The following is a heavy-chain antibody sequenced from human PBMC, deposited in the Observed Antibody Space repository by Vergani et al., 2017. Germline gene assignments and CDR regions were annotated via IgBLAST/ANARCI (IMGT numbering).Heavy chain of an antibody. D-gene: IGHD5-12*01. CDR1: DYSISSGYY. V-gene: IGHV4-38-2*01. CDR2: IHTSGST. CDR3: ARLYSGYGAFDI. Sequence: QVQLQESGPGLVKPSETLSVTCVVSDYSISSGYYWTWIRQPAGKGLEWIGRIHTSGSTNYNPSLKSRVTISVDKSKNQFSLKLSSVTAADTAVYYCARLYSGYGAFDIWGQGTMVTVSS. J-gene: IGHJ3*02.